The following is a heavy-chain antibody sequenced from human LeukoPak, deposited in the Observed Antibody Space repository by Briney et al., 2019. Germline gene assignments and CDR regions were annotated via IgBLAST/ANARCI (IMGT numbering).Heavy chain of an antibody. CDR1: GFTFSRFG. J-gene: IGHJ4*02. Sequence: QSGGSLRLSCAASGFTFSRFGMHWVRQAPGKGLEWVAFIWYDGSNKYYADSVKGRFTISRDDSKNTLYVQMNSLRADDTAVYYCARSLFSSSQHFDYWGQGTLVTVSS. CDR3: ARSLFSSSQHFDY. CDR2: IWYDGSNK. D-gene: IGHD6-13*01. V-gene: IGHV3-30*02.